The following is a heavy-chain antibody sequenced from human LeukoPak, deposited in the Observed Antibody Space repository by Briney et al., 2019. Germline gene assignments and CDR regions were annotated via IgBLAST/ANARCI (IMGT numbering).Heavy chain of an antibody. D-gene: IGHD3-22*01. CDR3: ATDGGRDPSVYYLV. CDR1: GLTFSDYA. J-gene: IGHJ4*02. CDR2: ISDDGSGT. Sequence: GGSLRLSCAASGLTFSDYAMSGVRQAPGRGLEWVSTISDDGSGTYYADSVKGRFTISRDNSKNTLFLQINSLRAEDSAVYYCATDGGRDPSVYYLVGGQGTLITASS. V-gene: IGHV3-23*01.